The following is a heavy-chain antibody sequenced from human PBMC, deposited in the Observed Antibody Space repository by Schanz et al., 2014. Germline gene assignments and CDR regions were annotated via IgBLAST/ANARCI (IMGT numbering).Heavy chain of an antibody. J-gene: IGHJ4*02. V-gene: IGHV1-69*02. CDR1: GGTFSSYT. Sequence: QVQLVQSGAEVKKPGSSVKVSCKLSGGTFSSYTISWMRQAPGQGLEWMGKIIPVLNIATYAQRFQGRVSITADTTTNTAYMELSSLTSEDASVHYCARGRGCYDYWGQGTLVTDSS. CDR2: IIPVLNIA. CDR3: ARGRGCYDY. D-gene: IGHD2-21*01.